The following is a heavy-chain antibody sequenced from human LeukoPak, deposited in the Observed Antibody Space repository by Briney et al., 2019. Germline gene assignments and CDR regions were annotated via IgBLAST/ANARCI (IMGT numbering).Heavy chain of an antibody. CDR3: ARGAYGAASDYYYYMDV. Sequence: GGSLRLSCAASGFTFDDYGMSWVRQAPGKGLEWVSGINWNGGSTGYADSVKGRFTISRDNAKNSLYLQMNSLRAEDTALYYRARGAYGAASDYYYYMDVWGKGTTVTVSS. D-gene: IGHD4-17*01. CDR1: GFTFDDYG. J-gene: IGHJ6*03. V-gene: IGHV3-20*04. CDR2: INWNGGST.